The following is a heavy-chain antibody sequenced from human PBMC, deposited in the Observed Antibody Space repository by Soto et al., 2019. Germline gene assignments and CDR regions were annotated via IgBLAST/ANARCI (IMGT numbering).Heavy chain of an antibody. V-gene: IGHV1-69*13. Sequence: SVKVSCKASGGTFSSYAISWVRQAPGQGLEWMGGIIPIFGTANYAQKFQGRVTITADESTSTAYMELSSLRSGDTAVYYCASYDYGGNSATWGQGTLVTVSS. J-gene: IGHJ5*02. CDR2: IIPIFGTA. CDR3: ASYDYGGNSAT. D-gene: IGHD4-17*01. CDR1: GGTFSSYA.